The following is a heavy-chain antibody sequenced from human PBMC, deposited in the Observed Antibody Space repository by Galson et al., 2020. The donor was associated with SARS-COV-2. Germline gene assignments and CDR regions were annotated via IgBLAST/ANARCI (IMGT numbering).Heavy chain of an antibody. Sequence: ASVKVSCKASGYTFTGYYMHWVRQAPGQGLEWMGRINPNSGGTNYAQKFQGRVTMTRDTSISTAYMELSRLRSDDTAVYYCARGDYYDSSGYYYGRHGYYYSYMDVWGKGTTVTISS. J-gene: IGHJ6*03. CDR3: ARGDYYDSSGYYYGRHGYYYSYMDV. CDR2: INPNSGGT. CDR1: GYTFTGYY. D-gene: IGHD3-22*01. V-gene: IGHV1-2*06.